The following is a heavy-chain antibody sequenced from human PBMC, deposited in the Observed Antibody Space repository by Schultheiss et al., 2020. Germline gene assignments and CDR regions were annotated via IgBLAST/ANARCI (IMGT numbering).Heavy chain of an antibody. CDR1: GYTLTELS. D-gene: IGHD2-15*01. Sequence: ASVKVSCKVSGYTLTELSMHWVRQAPGKGLEWMGGFDPEDGETIYAQKFQGRVTMTEDTSTDTTYMDLNSLRSEDTAVYYCATAPGITYCSGGSCYSLYYFDYWGQGTLVTVSS. V-gene: IGHV1-24*01. CDR2: FDPEDGET. J-gene: IGHJ4*02. CDR3: ATAPGITYCSGGSCYSLYYFDY.